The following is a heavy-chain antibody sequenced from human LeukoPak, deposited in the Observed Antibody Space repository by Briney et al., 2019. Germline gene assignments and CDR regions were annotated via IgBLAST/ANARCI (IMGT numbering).Heavy chain of an antibody. CDR3: ASSRYYDILTGYGAFDI. Sequence: SSQTLSLTCTVSGGSIGSGGYYWSWIRQPPGKGLEWIGYIYHSGSTYYNPSLKSRVTISVDRSKNQFSLKLSSVTAADTAVYYCASSRYYDILTGYGAFDIWGQGTMVTVSS. V-gene: IGHV4-30-2*01. D-gene: IGHD3-9*01. CDR2: IYHSGST. J-gene: IGHJ3*02. CDR1: GGSIGSGGYY.